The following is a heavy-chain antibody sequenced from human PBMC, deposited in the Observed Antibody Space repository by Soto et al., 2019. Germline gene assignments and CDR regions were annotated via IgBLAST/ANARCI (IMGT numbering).Heavy chain of an antibody. V-gene: IGHV5-10-1*01. Sequence: GESLKISCKGSGYSLTSYWISWVRQMHGKGLEWMGRIDPSDSYTNYSPSFQGHVTISADKSISTAYLQWSSLKASDTAMYYCARHTMRRITMIVVVPSAFDIWGQGTMVTVSS. CDR1: GYSLTSYW. CDR2: IDPSDSYT. D-gene: IGHD3-22*01. CDR3: ARHTMRRITMIVVVPSAFDI. J-gene: IGHJ3*02.